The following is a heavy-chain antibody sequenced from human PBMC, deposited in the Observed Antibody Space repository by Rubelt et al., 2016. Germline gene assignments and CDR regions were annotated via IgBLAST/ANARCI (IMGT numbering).Heavy chain of an antibody. CDR3: ARQNYHPNGPYYYEYMDV. Sequence: QVQLQESGPGLVKPSETLSLTCTVSGDSISRNYWSWIRQPPGKGLEWIGSIHYSGRTNYNPSLKSRAIMSIDTSNNQLSRQLRSETVTDTAGYDCARQNYHPNGPYYYEYMDVWGAGTTVSVS. J-gene: IGHJ6*03. D-gene: IGHD2-8*01. CDR2: IHYSGRT. V-gene: IGHV4-59*12. CDR1: GDSISRNY.